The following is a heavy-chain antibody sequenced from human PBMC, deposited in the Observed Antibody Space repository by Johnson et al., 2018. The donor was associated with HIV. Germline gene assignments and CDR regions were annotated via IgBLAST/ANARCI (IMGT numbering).Heavy chain of an antibody. Sequence: VQLVESGGGLVQPGGSLRLSCAASGFTVSGNYMSWVRQAPGQGLEWVSVIYSGGSTYYADSVKGRFTISRDNSKKPRYLQMHSLEAEDTAVDYCARAPEVRGVDAFDVWGQGTVVTVSS. D-gene: IGHD3-10*01. J-gene: IGHJ3*01. CDR2: IYSGGST. CDR3: ARAPEVRGVDAFDV. V-gene: IGHV3-66*01. CDR1: GFTVSGNY.